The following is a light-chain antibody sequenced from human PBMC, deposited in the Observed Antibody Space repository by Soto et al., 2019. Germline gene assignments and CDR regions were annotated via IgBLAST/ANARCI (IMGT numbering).Light chain of an antibody. CDR1: SSDVGGYNF. J-gene: IGLJ2*01. CDR3: SSYAGSNMVV. Sequence: QSVLTQPASVSGSPGQSITISCTGTSSDVGGYNFVSWYQQHPGKAPKLMIYEVSNRPSGVSNRFSGSKSGNTASLTISGLQAEDEADYQCSSYAGSNMVVFGGGTKLTVL. V-gene: IGLV2-14*01. CDR2: EVS.